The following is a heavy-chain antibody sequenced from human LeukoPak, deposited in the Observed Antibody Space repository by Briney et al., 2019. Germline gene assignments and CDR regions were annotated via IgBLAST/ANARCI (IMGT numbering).Heavy chain of an antibody. D-gene: IGHD1-26*01. CDR1: GFTFTSSA. J-gene: IGHJ6*03. Sequence: SVKVSCKASGFTFTSSAVQWVRQARGQRLEWIGWIVVGSGNTNYAQKFQERVTITRDMSTSTAYMELSSLRSEDTAVYYCAAGLVGATYSYYYYYMDVWGKGTTVTVSS. CDR3: AAGLVGATYSYYYYYMDV. CDR2: IVVGSGNT. V-gene: IGHV1-58*01.